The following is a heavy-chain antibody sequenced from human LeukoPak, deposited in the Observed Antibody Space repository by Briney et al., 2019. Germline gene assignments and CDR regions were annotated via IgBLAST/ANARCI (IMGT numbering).Heavy chain of an antibody. J-gene: IGHJ6*02. D-gene: IGHD4-17*01. CDR3: AKGGGDYLIYYGMDV. V-gene: IGHV3-23*01. CDR1: GFTFSSYA. Sequence: PGGSLRLSCAASGFTFSSYAMSWVRQAPGKGLEWVSGVSGSGGSTYYAASVKGRFTISRDNSKNTLYLQMNTLRAEDTAVYYCAKGGGDYLIYYGMDVWGQGTTVTVSS. CDR2: VSGSGGST.